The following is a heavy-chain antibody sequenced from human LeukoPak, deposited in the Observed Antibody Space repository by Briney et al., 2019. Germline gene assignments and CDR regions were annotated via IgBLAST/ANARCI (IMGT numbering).Heavy chain of an antibody. V-gene: IGHV5-51*01. CDR1: GYCFTSYW. Sequence: GESLKISCKGSGYCFTSYWIGWVRQMPGKGLEWMGIIYPGDSDTRYSPSFLGQVTISADNSISTAYLQWRHLKASDTAMYYCARLSVLWFGELLPIYFDYWGQGTLVTVSS. D-gene: IGHD3-10*01. J-gene: IGHJ4*02. CDR3: ARLSVLWFGELLPIYFDY. CDR2: IYPGDSDT.